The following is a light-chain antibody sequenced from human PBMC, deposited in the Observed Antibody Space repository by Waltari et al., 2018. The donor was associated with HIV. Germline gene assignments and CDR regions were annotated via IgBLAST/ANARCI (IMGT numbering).Light chain of an antibody. CDR2: SNN. V-gene: IGLV1-44*01. CDR1: NSTIGSNS. Sequence: QSVLTQPPSASGIPGQRVTISCSGRNSTIGSNSVNWYQQVPGTAPKLLIYSNNQRPSGVPDRFSGSKSGNSASLAISGLRSEDEADYYCAAWDDSRNGEVIFGGGTKLTVL. CDR3: AAWDDSRNGEVI. J-gene: IGLJ2*01.